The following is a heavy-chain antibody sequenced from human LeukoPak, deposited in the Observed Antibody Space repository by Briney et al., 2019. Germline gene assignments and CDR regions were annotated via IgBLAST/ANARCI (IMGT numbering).Heavy chain of an antibody. J-gene: IGHJ4*02. CDR3: ASDPSGGNYFDY. Sequence: SETLSLTCTVSGGSISSYYWGWIRQPPGKGLEWIGYVHYTGSTNYNPSLKSRVTISVDTSENQFSLKLRSVTAADTAVYYCASDPSGGNYFDYWGQGTLVTVSS. V-gene: IGHV4-59*08. CDR2: VHYTGST. CDR1: GGSISSYY. D-gene: IGHD2-15*01.